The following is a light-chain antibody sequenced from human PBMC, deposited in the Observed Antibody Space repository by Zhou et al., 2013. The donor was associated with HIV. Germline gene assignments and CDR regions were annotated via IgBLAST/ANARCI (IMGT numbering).Light chain of an antibody. J-gene: IGKJ2*03. V-gene: IGKV1-8*01. CDR3: QHYNNYMYS. CDR2: GAS. CDR1: QGVGRS. Sequence: AIRITQSPSSLSASIGDKVTITCRASQGVGRSLAWYQQKPGKAPNLLIHGASTLNSGVPSRFSGSGSGSDFTLTISCLQSDDFATYYCQHYNNYMYSFGQGTKLEIK.